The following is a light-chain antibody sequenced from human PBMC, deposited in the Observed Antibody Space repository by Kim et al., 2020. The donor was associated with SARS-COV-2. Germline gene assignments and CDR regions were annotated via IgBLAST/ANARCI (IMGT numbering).Light chain of an antibody. CDR1: QSISSW. Sequence: VSVGDRVTITCRASQSISSWLAWYQQKPGKAPNLLIFKASDLESGVPSRFSGSGSGTEFTLTISSLQPDDFATYYCQQYNSYPWTFGQGTKVDIK. CDR3: QQYNSYPWT. V-gene: IGKV1-5*03. J-gene: IGKJ1*01. CDR2: KAS.